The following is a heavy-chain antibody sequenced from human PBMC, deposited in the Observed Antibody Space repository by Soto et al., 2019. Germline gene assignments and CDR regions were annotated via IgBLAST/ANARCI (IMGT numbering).Heavy chain of an antibody. CDR3: ARAWVVVTAPDY. D-gene: IGHD2-21*02. Sequence: ASVKVSCKASGYTFTSYAMHWVRQAPGQRLEWMGWINAGNGNTKYSQKFQGRVTITRDTSASTAYMELSSLRSEDTAVYYCARAWVVVTAPDYWGQGTLVNVS. J-gene: IGHJ4*02. CDR2: INAGNGNT. V-gene: IGHV1-3*01. CDR1: GYTFTSYA.